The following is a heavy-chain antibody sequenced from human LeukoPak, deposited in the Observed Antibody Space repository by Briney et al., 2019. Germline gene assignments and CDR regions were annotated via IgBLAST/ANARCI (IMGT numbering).Heavy chain of an antibody. J-gene: IGHJ6*03. CDR1: GGSFSGYY. CDR2: INHSGST. CDR3: ARLRRGYSSSSGRRYYYYYYMDV. Sequence: SETLSLTCAVYGGSFSGYYWSWIRQPPGKGLEWIGEINHSGSTNYNPSLKSRVTISVDTSKNQFSLKLSSVTAADTAVYYCARLRRGYSSSSGRRYYYYYYMDVWSKGTTVTVSS. V-gene: IGHV4-34*01. D-gene: IGHD6-6*01.